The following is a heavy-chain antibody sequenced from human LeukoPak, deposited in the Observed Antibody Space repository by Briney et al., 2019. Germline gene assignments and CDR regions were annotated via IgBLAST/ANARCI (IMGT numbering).Heavy chain of an antibody. D-gene: IGHD6-19*01. CDR3: ARGWDNSGYYCDF. CDR2: ISGTGYTI. V-gene: IGHV3-48*03. J-gene: IGHJ4*02. Sequence: GGALRLSCAASGFTFSTYAMSWVRQAPGKGLEWVSYISGTGYTIYYADSVKGRFSISRDNAKNSLFLQMNSLRVEDTAVYFCARGWDNSGYYCDFWGQGTLVTVSS. CDR1: GFTFSTYA.